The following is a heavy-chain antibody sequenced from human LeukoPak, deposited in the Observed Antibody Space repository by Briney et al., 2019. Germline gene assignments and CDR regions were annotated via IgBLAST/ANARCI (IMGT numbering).Heavy chain of an antibody. V-gene: IGHV3-53*01. J-gene: IGHJ4*02. CDR2: IYTDGTT. CDR1: GFTVSSNY. D-gene: IGHD3-22*01. CDR3: ARGGGVVSRGFSKYYFDS. Sequence: VGSLRLSCAASGFTVSSNYMSWVRQAPGKELEWVSIIYTDGTTYYADSVKGRFTISRDNSENTLSLQMNRLRAEDTAVYYCARGGGVVSRGFSKYYFDSWGQGTLVTVSS.